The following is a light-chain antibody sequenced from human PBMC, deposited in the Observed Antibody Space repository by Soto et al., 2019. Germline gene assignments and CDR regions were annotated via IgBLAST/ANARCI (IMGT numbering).Light chain of an antibody. Sequence: EIVMAQSPASLSVSPGERATLSCRASQSVSSSLAWYQQKPGQAPRLLIYGASSRATGIPDRFSGSGSGTDFTLTISRLEYEDFAMYYCQYYGSSPGTFGQGTKVDIK. CDR2: GAS. J-gene: IGKJ1*01. CDR3: QYYGSSPGT. CDR1: QSVSSS. V-gene: IGKV3-20*01.